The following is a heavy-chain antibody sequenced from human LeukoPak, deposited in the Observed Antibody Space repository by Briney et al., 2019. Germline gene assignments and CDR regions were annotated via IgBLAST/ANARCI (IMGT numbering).Heavy chain of an antibody. D-gene: IGHD3-9*01. V-gene: IGHV3-23*02. CDR2: ISGSGEST. CDR1: GFIFSNYA. Sequence: TGGSLRLSCAASGFIFSNYAITWIRQAPGKGLEWVSEISGSGESTYYGDSVKGRFTISRDNSKNTLYLQMNSPRAGDTAIYYCAREDWDFDYWGQGTLVTVSS. J-gene: IGHJ4*02. CDR3: AREDWDFDY.